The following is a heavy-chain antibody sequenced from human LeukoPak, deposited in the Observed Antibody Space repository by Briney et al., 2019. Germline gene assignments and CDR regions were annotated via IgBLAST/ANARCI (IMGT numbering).Heavy chain of an antibody. V-gene: IGHV1-69*13. CDR2: IIPIFGTA. CDR1: GGTFSSYA. Sequence: SVKVSCKASGGTFSSYAISWVRQAPGQGLEWMGGIIPIFGTANYAQKFQGRVTITADESTSTAYMELSSLRSEDTAVYYCARDNSVRDEAWWFNPWGQGTLVTVSS. CDR3: ARDNSVRDEAWWFNP. D-gene: IGHD5-24*01. J-gene: IGHJ5*02.